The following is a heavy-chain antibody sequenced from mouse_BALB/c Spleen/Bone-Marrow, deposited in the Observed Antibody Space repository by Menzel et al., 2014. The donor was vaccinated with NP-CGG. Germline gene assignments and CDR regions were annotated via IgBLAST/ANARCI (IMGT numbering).Heavy chain of an antibody. V-gene: IGHV2-9*02. J-gene: IGHJ2*01. Sequence: VQLVESGPGLVAPSQNLSITCTVSGFSLTNYGVHWIRQPPGKGLEWLGIMWAGGSTNYNSALMSRLSISKDNSKSQVFFKMNSLQTDDTAIYYCATYDYDGRFDYWGQGTTLTVSS. CDR3: ATYDYDGRFDY. D-gene: IGHD2-4*01. CDR1: GFSLTNYG. CDR2: MWAGGST.